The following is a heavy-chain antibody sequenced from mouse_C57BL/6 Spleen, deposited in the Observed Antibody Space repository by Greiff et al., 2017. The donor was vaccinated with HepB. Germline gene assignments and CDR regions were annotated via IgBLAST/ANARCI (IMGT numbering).Heavy chain of an antibody. V-gene: IGHV1-18*01. CDR2: INPNNGGT. J-gene: IGHJ4*01. CDR3: ARHLVARHYYAMDY. D-gene: IGHD1-1*01. Sequence: EVQLQQSGPELVKPGASVKIPCKASGYTFTDYNMDWVKQSHGKSLEWIGDINPNNGGTIYNQKFKGKATLTVDKSSSTAYMELRSLTSEDTAVYYCARHLVARHYYAMDYWGQGTSVTVSS. CDR1: GYTFTDYN.